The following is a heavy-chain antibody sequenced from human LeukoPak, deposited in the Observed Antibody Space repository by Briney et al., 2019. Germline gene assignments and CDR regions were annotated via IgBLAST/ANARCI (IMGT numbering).Heavy chain of an antibody. Sequence: GGSLRLSCAASGFTFSSYSMNWVRQAPGKGLEWVSSISSSSSYIYYADSVKGRFTISRDNAKNSLYLQMNSLRAEDTAVYYCAKVMAPGKGDMTTVTTPDYWGQGTLVTVSS. CDR2: ISSSSSYI. V-gene: IGHV3-21*01. CDR1: GFTFSSYS. CDR3: AKVMAPGKGDMTTVTTPDY. D-gene: IGHD4-11*01. J-gene: IGHJ4*02.